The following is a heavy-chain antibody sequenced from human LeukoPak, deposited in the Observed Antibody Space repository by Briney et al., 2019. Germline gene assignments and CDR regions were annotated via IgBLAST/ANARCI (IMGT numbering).Heavy chain of an antibody. CDR3: ARDTQDYYDSSGYRVL. D-gene: IGHD3-22*01. J-gene: IGHJ4*02. CDR1: GGTFSSYT. V-gene: IGHV1-69*04. Sequence: ASVKVSCKASGGTFSSYTISWVRQAPGQGLEWMGRIIPILGIANYAQKFQGRVTITADKSTSTAYMELSSLRSEDTAVYYCARDTQDYYDSSGYRVLWGQGTLVTVSS. CDR2: IIPILGIA.